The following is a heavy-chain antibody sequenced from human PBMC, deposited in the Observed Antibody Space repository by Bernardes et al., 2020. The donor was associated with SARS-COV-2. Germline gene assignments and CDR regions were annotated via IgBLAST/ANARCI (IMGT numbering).Heavy chain of an antibody. D-gene: IGHD3-10*01. V-gene: IGHV1-18*01. CDR3: ARDLGVIVLPPNTANFDC. Sequence: ASDKVLSKSSGYRFNDYGLTWVRQVPGQGLEWLGWISSNSVNTNYAQKFQGRLTMTTDTSTGTAYMELGSLRSDDTAMYYCARDLGVIVLPPNTANFDCWGQGTLVTVSS. CDR2: ISSNSVNT. J-gene: IGHJ4*02. CDR1: GYRFNDYG.